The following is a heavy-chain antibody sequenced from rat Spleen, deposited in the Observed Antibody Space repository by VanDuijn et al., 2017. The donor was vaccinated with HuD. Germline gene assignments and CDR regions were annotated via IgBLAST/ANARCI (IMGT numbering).Heavy chain of an antibody. J-gene: IGHJ2*01. CDR1: GFIFSNFG. D-gene: IGHD1-6*01. V-gene: IGHV5S13*01. CDR3: AREADKPFHYFDH. Sequence: EVQLVESGGGLMQPGRSLKLSCTASGFIFSNFGMHWIRQAPTKGLEWVASISTGGVNTYYRDSVKGRFTISRGNAKSTLYLQMDSLRSEDTATYYCAREADKPFHYFDHWGQGVMVTVSS. CDR2: ISTGGVNT.